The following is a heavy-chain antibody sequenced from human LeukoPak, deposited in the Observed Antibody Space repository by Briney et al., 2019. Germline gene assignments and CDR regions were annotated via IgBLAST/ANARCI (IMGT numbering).Heavy chain of an antibody. D-gene: IGHD5/OR15-5a*01. CDR1: GFTFDAYA. Sequence: PGGSLRLSCAASGFTFDAYAMHWVRQGPGKGLEWLSLISGDGGSTYYADSVKGRFTISRDNSKKSLYLQMNSLRTEDTALYYCARSSSIVSTGGYWGQGTLVTVSS. CDR2: ISGDGGST. CDR3: ARSSSIVSTGGY. J-gene: IGHJ4*02. V-gene: IGHV3-43*02.